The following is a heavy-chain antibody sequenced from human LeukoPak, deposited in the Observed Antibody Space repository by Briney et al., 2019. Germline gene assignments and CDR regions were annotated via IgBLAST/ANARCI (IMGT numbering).Heavy chain of an antibody. D-gene: IGHD5-18*01. CDR1: GGTFSTYA. Sequence: GASVKVSCKASGGTFSTYAISWVRQAPGQRLEWMGGIIPIFGTANYAQKFQGRVTITADESTSTAYMELSSLRSEDTAVYYCARGSGYSYGFDYWGQGTLVTVSS. J-gene: IGHJ4*02. V-gene: IGHV1-69*13. CDR2: IIPIFGTA. CDR3: ARGSGYSYGFDY.